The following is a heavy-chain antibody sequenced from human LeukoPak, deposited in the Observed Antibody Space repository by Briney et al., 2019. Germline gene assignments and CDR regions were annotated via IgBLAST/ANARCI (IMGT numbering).Heavy chain of an antibody. J-gene: IGHJ5*02. Sequence: GGSLRLSCAASGFTFSTYSMNWVRQAPGKGLEWVSSISTSNTYIYYADSVKGRFSISRDNAKNSLYLQMNSLRVEDTAVYYCAGGYCSSTSCSWFDPWGQGTLVTVSS. CDR3: AGGYCSSTSCSWFDP. D-gene: IGHD2-2*01. CDR2: ISTSNTYI. CDR1: GFTFSTYS. V-gene: IGHV3-21*01.